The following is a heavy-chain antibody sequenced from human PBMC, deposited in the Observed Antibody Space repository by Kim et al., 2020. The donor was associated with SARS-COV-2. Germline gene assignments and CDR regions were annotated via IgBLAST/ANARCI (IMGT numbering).Heavy chain of an antibody. D-gene: IGHD3-10*01. CDR3: YYYGMDV. CDR2: IWYDGSNK. V-gene: IGHV3-33*01. Sequence: GGSLRLSCAASGFTFSSYGMHWVRQAPGKGLEWVAVIWYDGSNKYYADSVKGRFTISRDNSKNTLYLQMNSLRAEDTAVRGYYYYGMDVWGQGTTVTVSS. CDR1: GFTFSSYG. J-gene: IGHJ6*02.